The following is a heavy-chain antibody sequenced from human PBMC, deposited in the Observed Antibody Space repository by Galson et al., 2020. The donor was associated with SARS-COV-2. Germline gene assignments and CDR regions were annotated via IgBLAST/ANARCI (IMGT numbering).Heavy chain of an antibody. CDR1: GFTFSSYG. V-gene: IGHV3-30*18. D-gene: IGHD5-12*01. Sequence: TGGSLRLSCAASGFTFSSYGMHWVRQAPGKGLEWVAVISYDGSNKYYADSVKGRFTISRDNSKNTLYLQMNSLRAEDTAVYYCAKDTLRDGYLSWDYWGQGTLVTVSS. CDR3: AKDTLRDGYLSWDY. CDR2: ISYDGSNK. J-gene: IGHJ4*02.